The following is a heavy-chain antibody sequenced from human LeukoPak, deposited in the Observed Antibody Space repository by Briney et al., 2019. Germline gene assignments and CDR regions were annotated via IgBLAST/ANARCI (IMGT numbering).Heavy chain of an antibody. CDR2: ISYDGSNK. V-gene: IGHV3-30-3*01. J-gene: IGHJ4*02. D-gene: IGHD3-22*01. Sequence: GRSLRLSCAASGFTFSSYAMHWVRQAPGKGLEWVAVISYDGSNKYYADSVKGRFTISRDNSKNTLYLQMNSLRAEDTAVYYCARAPTGYDSSGYYYVRVPLDYWGQGTLVTVSS. CDR1: GFTFSSYA. CDR3: ARAPTGYDSSGYYYVRVPLDY.